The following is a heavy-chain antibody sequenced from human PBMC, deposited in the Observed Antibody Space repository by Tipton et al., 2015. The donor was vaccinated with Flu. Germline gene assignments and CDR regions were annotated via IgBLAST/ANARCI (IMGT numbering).Heavy chain of an antibody. CDR2: IYTSGST. CDR1: GGSISSGSYY. J-gene: IGHJ2*01. V-gene: IGHV4-61*02. Sequence: TLSLTCTVSGGSISSGSYYWSWIRQPAGKGLEWIGRIYTSGSTNYNPSLKSRVTISVDTSKNQFSLKLSSVTAADTAVYYCAGELGSPGNWYFDLWGRGTLVPVSS. D-gene: IGHD3-3*02. CDR3: AGELGSPGNWYFDL.